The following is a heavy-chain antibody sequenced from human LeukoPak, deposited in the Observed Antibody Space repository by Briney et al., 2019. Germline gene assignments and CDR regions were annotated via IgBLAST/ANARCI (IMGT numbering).Heavy chain of an antibody. CDR2: IYYSGT. D-gene: IGHD3-10*01. Sequence: PSETLSLTCTVSGGSISSSSYYWGWIRQPPGKGLEWIGNIYYSGTYYNPSLKSRVTISVDTSKNQFSLKLSSVTAAETAVYYCATMVRGVIMGSDWFDPWGQGTLVTVSS. V-gene: IGHV4-39*01. CDR1: GGSISSSSYY. J-gene: IGHJ5*02. CDR3: ATMVRGVIMGSDWFDP.